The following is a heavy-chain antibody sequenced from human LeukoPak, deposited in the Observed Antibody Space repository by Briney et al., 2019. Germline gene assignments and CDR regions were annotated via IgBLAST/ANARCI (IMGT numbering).Heavy chain of an antibody. J-gene: IGHJ4*02. CDR1: GASISTNY. V-gene: IGHV4-59*12. Sequence: PSETLSLTCTVSGASISTNYWSWIRQPPGKGLEWIGNIYYNGSTNYNPSLKSRVTISVDTSKNQFSLKLSSVTAADTAIYYCARYQTGTMFAVWGQGTLVTISS. CDR3: ARYQTGTMFAV. CDR2: IYYNGST. D-gene: IGHD1/OR15-1a*01.